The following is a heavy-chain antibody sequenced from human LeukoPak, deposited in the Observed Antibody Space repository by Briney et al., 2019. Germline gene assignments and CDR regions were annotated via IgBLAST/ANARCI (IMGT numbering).Heavy chain of an antibody. V-gene: IGHV4-59*01. J-gene: IGHJ5*02. D-gene: IGHD3-22*01. CDR3: TRVSSGYEFDP. Sequence: SETLSLTCTVSGGSISSYYWSWIRQPPGKGLEWIGYIYYSGSTNYNPSLKSRVTISVDTSKNQFSLKLSSVTAADTAVYYCTRVSSGYEFDPWGQGTLVTVSS. CDR1: GGSISSYY. CDR2: IYYSGST.